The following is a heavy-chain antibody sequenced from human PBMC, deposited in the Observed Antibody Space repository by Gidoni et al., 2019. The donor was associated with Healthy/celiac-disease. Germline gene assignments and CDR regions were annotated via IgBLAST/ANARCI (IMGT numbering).Heavy chain of an antibody. Sequence: QVHLVQSGAEVRKPGASVRVSCKASGYNFSSYSMHWVRQAPGQGLEWMGIINPSGGTTNYAQKFQGRVTMTRDTSTSTVYMEVTSLTSEDTAMYYCTKDGGRTATGMHNWGQGTLVTVSS. D-gene: IGHD6-13*01. CDR3: TKDGGRTATGMHN. V-gene: IGHV1-46*01. J-gene: IGHJ4*02. CDR1: GYNFSSYS. CDR2: INPSGGTT.